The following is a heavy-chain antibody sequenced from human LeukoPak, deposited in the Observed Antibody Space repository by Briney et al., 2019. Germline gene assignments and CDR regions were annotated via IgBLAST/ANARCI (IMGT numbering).Heavy chain of an antibody. CDR2: IIPIFGAA. D-gene: IGHD5-18*01. V-gene: IGHV1-69*13. J-gene: IGHJ4*02. CDR1: GGTFSSYA. CDR3: ARDVDTVMATEY. Sequence: SVKVSCKASGGTFSSYATSWVRQAPGQGLEWMGGIIPIFGAANYAQKFQGRVTITADESTSTAYMELSRLRSDDTAVYYCARDVDTVMATEYWGQGTLVTVSS.